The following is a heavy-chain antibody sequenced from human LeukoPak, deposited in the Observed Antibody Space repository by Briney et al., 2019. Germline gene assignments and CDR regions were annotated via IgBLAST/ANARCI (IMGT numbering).Heavy chain of an antibody. V-gene: IGHV3-30-3*01. CDR2: ILYDGSNK. D-gene: IGHD2-8*01. J-gene: IGHJ4*02. Sequence: GGSLRLSCAASGFTFSSYAMHWVRQAPGKVLEWVAVILYDGSNKYYADSVKGRFTISRDNSKNTLYLQMNSLRAEDTAVYYCARVPDLRGCFYWGQRTLVTVSS. CDR3: ARVPDLRGCFY. CDR1: GFTFSSYA.